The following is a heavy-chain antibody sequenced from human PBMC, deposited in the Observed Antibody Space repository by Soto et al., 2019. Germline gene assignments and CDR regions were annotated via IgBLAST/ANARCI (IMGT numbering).Heavy chain of an antibody. J-gene: IGHJ4*02. CDR2: ISGSGGST. CDR3: AKDRATTTAFDY. CDR1: GFNFSSYG. V-gene: IGHV3-23*01. D-gene: IGHD4-17*01. Sequence: GGSLRLSCEASGFNFSSYGIHWVRQAPGKGLEWVSAISGSGGSTYYADSVKGRFTISRDNTKNTLFLQMNRLRAEDTAVYYRAKDRATTTAFDYWGQGALVTVSS.